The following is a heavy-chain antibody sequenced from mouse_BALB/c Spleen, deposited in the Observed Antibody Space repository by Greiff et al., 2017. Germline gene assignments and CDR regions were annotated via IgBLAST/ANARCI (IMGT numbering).Heavy chain of an antibody. CDR3: ARWGTVVAPFDY. CDR2: INPSNGRT. CDR1: GYTFTSYW. Sequence: QVQLQQPGAELVKPGASVKLSCKASGYTFTSYWMHWVKQRPGQGLEWIGEINPSNGRTNYNEKFKSKATLTVDKSSSTAYMQLSSLTSEDSAVYYCARWGTVVAPFDYWGQGTTLTVSS. J-gene: IGHJ2*01. V-gene: IGHV1S81*02. D-gene: IGHD1-1*01.